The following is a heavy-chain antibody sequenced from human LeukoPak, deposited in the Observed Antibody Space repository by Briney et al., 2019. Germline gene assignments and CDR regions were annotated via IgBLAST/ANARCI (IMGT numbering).Heavy chain of an antibody. CDR1: GFTFSRYW. J-gene: IGHJ4*02. D-gene: IGHD1-7*01. Sequence: PGGSLRLSCAASGFTFSRYWMHWVRQAPGKGLMWVSRISPDGSTTLYADSVKGRFTISRDNAKNTLYLQMNSLRAEDTAVYYCTGVTGTTVYFDYWGQGALVTVSS. CDR2: ISPDGSTT. V-gene: IGHV3-74*03. CDR3: TGVTGTTVYFDY.